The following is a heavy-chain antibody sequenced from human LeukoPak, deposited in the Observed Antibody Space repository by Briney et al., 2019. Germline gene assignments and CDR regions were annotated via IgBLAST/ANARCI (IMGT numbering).Heavy chain of an antibody. V-gene: IGHV4-59*01. CDR3: ARDRYYYDSSGYREYYFDY. D-gene: IGHD3-22*01. CDR1: GGSISSYY. J-gene: IGHJ4*02. Sequence: PSETLSLTCTVSGGSISSYYWSWIRQPPGKGLEWFGYIYYSGSTNYNPSLKSRVTISVDTSKNQFSLKLSSVTAAATAVYYCARDRYYYDSSGYREYYFDYWGQGTLVTVSS. CDR2: IYYSGST.